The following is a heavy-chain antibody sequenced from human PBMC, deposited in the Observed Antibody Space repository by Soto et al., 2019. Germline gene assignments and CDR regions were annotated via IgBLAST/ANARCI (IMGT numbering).Heavy chain of an antibody. Sequence: QVQLVQSGAEVKKPGASVKVSCKASGYTFTSYAMHWVRQAPGQRLEWMGWINAGNGNTKYSQKFQGRVTITRDTSTSTAYMELSSLIYEDTAVYYCARGLNGYLHYFDYWGQGTLVTVSS. D-gene: IGHD5-18*01. CDR3: ARGLNGYLHYFDY. V-gene: IGHV1-3*01. J-gene: IGHJ4*02. CDR2: INAGNGNT. CDR1: GYTFTSYA.